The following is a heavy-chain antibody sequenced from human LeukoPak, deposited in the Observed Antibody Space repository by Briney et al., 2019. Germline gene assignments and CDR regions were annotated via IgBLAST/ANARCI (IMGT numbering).Heavy chain of an antibody. V-gene: IGHV3-21*01. J-gene: IGHJ4*02. Sequence: GGSLRLSCAASGFTFSSYSMNWVRQAPGKGLERVSSISSSSSYIYYADSVKGRFTISRDNAKNSLYLQMNSLRAEDTAVYYCARVKGYYYDSSGSWIGGYFDYWGQGTLVSVSS. CDR3: ARVKGYYYDSSGSWIGGYFDY. D-gene: IGHD3-22*01. CDR2: ISSSSSYI. CDR1: GFTFSSYS.